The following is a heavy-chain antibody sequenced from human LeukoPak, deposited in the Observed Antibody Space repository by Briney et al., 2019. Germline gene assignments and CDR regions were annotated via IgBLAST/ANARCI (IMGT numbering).Heavy chain of an antibody. D-gene: IGHD3-10*01. Sequence: PGGSLRLSCAASGFTFSSYAMHWVRQAPGKGLEWVAVISYDGSNKYYADSVKGRFTISRDNSKNTLYLQMNSLRAEDTAVYYCARDREILWFGEGIDAFDIWGQGTMVTVSS. CDR1: GFTFSSYA. J-gene: IGHJ3*02. V-gene: IGHV3-30*04. CDR3: ARDREILWFGEGIDAFDI. CDR2: ISYDGSNK.